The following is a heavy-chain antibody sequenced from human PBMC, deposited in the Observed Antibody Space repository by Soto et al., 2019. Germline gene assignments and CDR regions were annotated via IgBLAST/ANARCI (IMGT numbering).Heavy chain of an antibody. V-gene: IGHV3-23*01. J-gene: IGHJ5*02. Sequence: EAQLLQSGGGLVQPGGSLELSCAASGFTFGNYAITWVRQAPGKGLEWVSTITGTGGTTFHADSVKGRFTISRDNFRNTVSLHMTSLRPDDTATYYCVKVEAAPGRWFHPWGQGALVTVS. CDR3: VKVEAAPGRWFHP. CDR1: GFTFGNYA. D-gene: IGHD6-25*01. CDR2: ITGTGGTT.